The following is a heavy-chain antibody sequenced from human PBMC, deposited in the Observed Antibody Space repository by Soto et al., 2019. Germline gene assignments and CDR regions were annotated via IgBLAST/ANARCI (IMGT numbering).Heavy chain of an antibody. CDR1: GFTFSSVA. CDR2: ITDTGGNT. Sequence: EVQLLESGGGLVQPGGSLRLSCAASGFTFSSVAMAWVRQAPGKGLEWVSGITDTGGNTDYADSVKGRFTISRNNSKNTLYLLMSRLRAEDSALYFCARGSEESYPGSRIFDLWGRGTLVTVSS. V-gene: IGHV3-23*01. CDR3: ARGSEESYPGSRIFDL. J-gene: IGHJ4*02. D-gene: IGHD3-10*01.